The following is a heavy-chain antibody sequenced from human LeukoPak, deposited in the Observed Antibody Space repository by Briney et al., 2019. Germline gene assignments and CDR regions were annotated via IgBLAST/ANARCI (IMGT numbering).Heavy chain of an antibody. CDR3: ARPYNSGWYGDFDY. D-gene: IGHD6-19*01. CDR1: GFTFSRYG. CDR2: ITYDGTDK. Sequence: PGGSLRLSCAASGFTFSRYGMQWVRQAPGKGLEWVAIITYDGTDKNYADSVKGRFTISRDNSKSTVYLQMNSLRAEDTAVFYCARPYNSGWYGDFDYWGQGTLVTVSS. V-gene: IGHV3-30*03. J-gene: IGHJ4*02.